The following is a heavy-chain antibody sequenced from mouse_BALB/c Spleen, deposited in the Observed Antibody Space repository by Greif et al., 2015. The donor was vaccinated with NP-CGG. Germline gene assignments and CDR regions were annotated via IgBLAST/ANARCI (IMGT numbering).Heavy chain of an antibody. D-gene: IGHD2-1*01. V-gene: IGHV1-4*01. CDR3: ARRDGNYYFDY. CDR1: GYTFTSYR. CDR2: INPSTGYT. J-gene: IGHJ2*01. Sequence: QVQLQQSGAELAKPGASVKMSCKASGYTFTSYRMHWVKQRPGQGLEWIGYINPSTGYTEYNQKFKDKATLTADKSSSTAYMQLSSLTSEDSAVYYCARRDGNYYFDYWGQGTTLTVSS.